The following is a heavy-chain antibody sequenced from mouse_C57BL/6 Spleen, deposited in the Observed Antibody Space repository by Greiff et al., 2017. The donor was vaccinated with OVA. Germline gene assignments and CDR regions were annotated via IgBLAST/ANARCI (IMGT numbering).Heavy chain of an antibody. Sequence: EVQWVESGEGLVKPGGSLKLSCAASGFTFSSYAMSWVRQTPEKRLEWVAYISSGGDYIYYADTVKGRFTISRDNARNTLYLQMSSLKSEDTAMYYCTFITTVEWFAYWGQGTLVTVSA. V-gene: IGHV5-9-1*02. D-gene: IGHD1-1*01. CDR3: TFITTVEWFAY. CDR2: ISSGGDYI. CDR1: GFTFSSYA. J-gene: IGHJ3*01.